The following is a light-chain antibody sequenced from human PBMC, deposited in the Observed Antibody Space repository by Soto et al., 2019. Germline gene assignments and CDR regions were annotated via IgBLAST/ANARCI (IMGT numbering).Light chain of an antibody. CDR1: QSVSKY. Sequence: EIVLTQSPGTLAWSPGEGSTLYCRASQSVSKYLAWYQQKPGQAPRLLIYGASSRSTGIPDSFSGSGSGTDFTLTISRLEPEDFAVYYCQQYGGSPQAFGQGTKVEIK. CDR2: GAS. CDR3: QQYGGSPQA. J-gene: IGKJ1*01. V-gene: IGKV3-20*01.